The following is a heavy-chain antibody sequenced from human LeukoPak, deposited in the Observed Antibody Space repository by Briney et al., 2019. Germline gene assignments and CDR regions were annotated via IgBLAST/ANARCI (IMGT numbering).Heavy chain of an antibody. CDR2: IIPIFGTA. CDR1: GATFSSYA. V-gene: IGHV1-69*01. J-gene: IGHJ4*02. CDR3: AERVLGYSNLTFDY. Sequence: SSVKLSCKASGATFSSYAISWLRQSPGHGLEWMGGIIPIFGTANYAQKLQGRATITADESTSTAYMELSSLRSEDTAVYYCAERVLGYSNLTFDYWGQGTLVTVSS. D-gene: IGHD5-18*01.